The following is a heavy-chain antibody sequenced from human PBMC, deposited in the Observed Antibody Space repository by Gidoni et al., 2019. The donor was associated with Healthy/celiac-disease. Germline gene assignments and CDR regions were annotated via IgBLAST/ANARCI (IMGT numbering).Heavy chain of an antibody. Sequence: QVQLQQWGAGLLKPSETLSLTCAVYGGSSSGYYWSWIRQPSGKGLEWIGEINHSGSTNYNPSLKSRVTISVDTSKNQFSLKLSSVTAAYTAVYYCARVVVAANYYYYYYGMDVWGQGTTVTVSS. CDR1: GGSSSGYY. V-gene: IGHV4-34*01. D-gene: IGHD2-15*01. CDR2: INHSGST. CDR3: ARVVVAANYYYYYYGMDV. J-gene: IGHJ6*02.